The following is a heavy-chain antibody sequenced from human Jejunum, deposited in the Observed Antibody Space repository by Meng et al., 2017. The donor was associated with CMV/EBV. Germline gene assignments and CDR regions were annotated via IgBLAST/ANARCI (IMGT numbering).Heavy chain of an antibody. V-gene: IGHV1-69*12. J-gene: IGHJ4*02. CDR3: ARGFLNGYQPFDY. D-gene: IGHD5-24*01. CDR1: GGSVNNYA. Sequence: QGPLMQSGAEVKEPRSSMKGSCKSSGGSVNNYAFNWVRQAPGQGLEWMGWIIAIFKTLNYAQKFQGRPTITADESTGTSYMELTSLTSEDTAVYYCARGFLNGYQPFDYWGQGTLVTVSS. CDR2: IIAIFKTL.